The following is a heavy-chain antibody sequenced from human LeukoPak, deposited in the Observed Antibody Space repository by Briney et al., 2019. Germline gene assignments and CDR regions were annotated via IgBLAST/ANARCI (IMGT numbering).Heavy chain of an antibody. CDR3: VRGGQRFDP. CDR1: GFTFSNFW. V-gene: IGHV3-7*01. D-gene: IGHD3/OR15-3a*01. CDR2: IKYDGGES. Sequence: PGGSLRLSCTASGFTFSNFWMSWVRQAPGKGPEWVANIKYDGGESYYVDSVKGRFTISRDNAKNSLYLQMNSLRVEDTAIYYCVRGGQRFDPWGQGTRVTVSS. J-gene: IGHJ5*02.